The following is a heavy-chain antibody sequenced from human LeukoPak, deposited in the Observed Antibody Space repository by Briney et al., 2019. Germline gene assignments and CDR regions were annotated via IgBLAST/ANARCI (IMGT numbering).Heavy chain of an antibody. CDR2: IIWNSGSI. CDR3: AKASTSHPVGYYYYYYGMDV. Sequence: PGRSLRLSCAASGFTFYDYAMHWVRQAPGKGLEWVSGIIWNSGSIGYADSVKGRFTISRDNAKNSLYLQMNSLRAEDTALYYCAKASTSHPVGYYYYYYGMDVWGQGTTVTVSS. J-gene: IGHJ6*02. CDR1: GFTFYDYA. V-gene: IGHV3-9*01. D-gene: IGHD2-2*01.